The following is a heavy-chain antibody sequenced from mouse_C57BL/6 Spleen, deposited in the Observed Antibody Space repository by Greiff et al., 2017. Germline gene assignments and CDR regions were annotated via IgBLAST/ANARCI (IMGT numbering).Heavy chain of an antibody. V-gene: IGHV1-69*01. CDR2: IDPSDSYT. J-gene: IGHJ2*01. CDR3: ARRNSNFFDF. CDR1: GYTFTSYW. D-gene: IGHD2-5*01. Sequence: VQLQQPGAELVMPGASVKLSCKASGYTFTSYWMHWVKQRPGQGLEWIGEIDPSDSYTNYNQKFKGKSTLTVDKSSSTAYMQLSSLTSEDSAVYCCARRNSNFFDFWGQGTTLTVSS.